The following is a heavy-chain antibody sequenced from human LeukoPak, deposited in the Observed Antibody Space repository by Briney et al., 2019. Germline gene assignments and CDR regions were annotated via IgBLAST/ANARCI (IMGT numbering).Heavy chain of an antibody. CDR2: ISSSSSYI. D-gene: IGHD3-16*01. Sequence: GGSLRLSCAASGFTVSSNYMSWVRQAPGKGLEWVSSISSSSSYIYYADSVKGRFTISRDNAKNSLYLQMNSLRAEDTAVYYCARGGDTAEAFDIWGQGTMVTVS. V-gene: IGHV3-21*01. CDR1: GFTVSSNY. J-gene: IGHJ3*02. CDR3: ARGGDTAEAFDI.